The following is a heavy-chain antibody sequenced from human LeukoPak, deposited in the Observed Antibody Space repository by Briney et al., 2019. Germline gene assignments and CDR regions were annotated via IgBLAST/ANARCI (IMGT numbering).Heavy chain of an antibody. V-gene: IGHV3-74*01. Sequence: GGSLRLSCAASGFTFSSYWMHWVRQAPGKGLVWVSRIKSDGKTNYADSVKGRFTISRDNAKNTLYLQMNSLTDEDTAVYYCASPKPDYWGQGTLVTVSS. J-gene: IGHJ4*02. CDR1: GFTFSSYW. CDR2: IKSDGKT. CDR3: ASPKPDY.